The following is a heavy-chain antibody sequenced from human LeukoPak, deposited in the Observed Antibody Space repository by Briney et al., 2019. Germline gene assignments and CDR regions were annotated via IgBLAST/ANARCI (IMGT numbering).Heavy chain of an antibody. J-gene: IGHJ6*02. CDR1: GFTFSSFG. CDR3: ARGMVRGVIGSMDV. Sequence: GGSLRLSCAASGFTFSSFGMNWVRQAPGKGLEWVSYISDSSSLTYYADSVKGRFTISRDNAKNSLSLQLNSLRDEDTAVYFCARGMVRGVIGSMDVWGQGTTVTVSS. V-gene: IGHV3-48*02. CDR2: ISDSSSLT. D-gene: IGHD3-10*01.